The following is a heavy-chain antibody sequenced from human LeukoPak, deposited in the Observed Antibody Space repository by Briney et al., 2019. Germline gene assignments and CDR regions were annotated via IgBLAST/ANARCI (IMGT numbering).Heavy chain of an antibody. CDR1: GFTFSSYW. CDR3: ARVEVVAIDYYYGMDV. V-gene: IGHV3-7*01. D-gene: IGHD2-15*01. J-gene: IGHJ6*02. CDR2: IKQDGSEK. Sequence: GGSLRLSCAASGFTFSSYWMSWVRQAPGKGLEWVSNIKQDGSEKYYVDSVKGRFTISRDNAKNPLYLQMNSLRAEDTAVYYCARVEVVAIDYYYGMDVWGQGTTVTVSS.